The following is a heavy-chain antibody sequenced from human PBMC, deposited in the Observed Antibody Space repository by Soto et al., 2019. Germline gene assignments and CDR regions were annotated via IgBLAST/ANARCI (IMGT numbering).Heavy chain of an antibody. CDR3: AREYYDSSGYPLPFDL. CDR2: IYYSGST. D-gene: IGHD3-22*01. CDR1: GGSISSYY. V-gene: IGHV4-59*08. Sequence: QVQLQESGPGLVKPSETLSLTCTVSGGSISSYYWSWIRQPPGKGLEWIGYIYYSGSTNYNPSLKSRVTISVDTSKNQFSLKLSSVTAADTAVYYCAREYYDSSGYPLPFDLWGRGTLVTVSS. J-gene: IGHJ2*01.